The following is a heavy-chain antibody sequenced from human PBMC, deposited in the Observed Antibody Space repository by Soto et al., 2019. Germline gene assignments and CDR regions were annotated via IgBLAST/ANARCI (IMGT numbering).Heavy chain of an antibody. V-gene: IGHV1-69*13. Sequence: ASVKVSCKASGGTFSSYAISWVRQAPGQGLEWMVVIIPIFGTANYAQKFQGRVTITADESTSTAYMELSSLRSEDTAVYYCARGERSIAAAGSDYWGQGTLVTVSS. CDR3: ARGERSIAAAGSDY. CDR2: IIPIFGTA. D-gene: IGHD6-13*01. CDR1: GGTFSSYA. J-gene: IGHJ4*02.